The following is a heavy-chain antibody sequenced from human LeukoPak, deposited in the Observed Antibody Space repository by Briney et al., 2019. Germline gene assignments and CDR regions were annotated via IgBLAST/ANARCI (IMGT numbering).Heavy chain of an antibody. D-gene: IGHD4-17*01. V-gene: IGHV4-4*07. CDR3: ARENDDYTFT. CDR2: IYTTGTT. Sequence: PSETLSLTCTVSGGSIFSSYWSWIRQPAGKGLEWIGRIYTTGTTNYNPSLKSRVAMPVDTSKNQFSLKLTSMTAADTAIFYCARENDDYTFTWGQGILVTVSS. J-gene: IGHJ4*02. CDR1: GGSIFSSY.